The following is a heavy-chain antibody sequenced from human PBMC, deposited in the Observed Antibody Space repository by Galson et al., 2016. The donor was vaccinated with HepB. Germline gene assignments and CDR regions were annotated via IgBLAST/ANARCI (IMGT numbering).Heavy chain of an antibody. J-gene: IGHJ4*02. CDR3: AKEGKFGYSSSLYYGDYFDY. Sequence: SLRLSCAASGFTFSSYGMHWVRQAPGKGLEWVAVISYDGSNKYYADSVKGRFTISRDNSKNTLYLQMNSLRAEDTAVYYCAKEGKFGYSSSLYYGDYFDYWGQGTLVTVSS. CDR1: GFTFSSYG. D-gene: IGHD6-13*01. V-gene: IGHV3-30*18. CDR2: ISYDGSNK.